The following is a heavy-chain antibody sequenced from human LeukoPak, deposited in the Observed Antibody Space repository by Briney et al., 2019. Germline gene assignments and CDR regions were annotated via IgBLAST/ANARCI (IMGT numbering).Heavy chain of an antibody. V-gene: IGHV3-13*01. D-gene: IGHD1-26*01. J-gene: IGHJ4*02. Sequence: GGSLRLSCAASGFTFSSYDMHWVRQATGKGLEWVSAIGTAGDTYYPGSVKGRFTISRENAKNSLYLQMNSLRAGDTAVYYCARDSSGSYGYDYWGQGTLVTVSS. CDR1: GFTFSSYD. CDR3: ARDSSGSYGYDY. CDR2: IGTAGDT.